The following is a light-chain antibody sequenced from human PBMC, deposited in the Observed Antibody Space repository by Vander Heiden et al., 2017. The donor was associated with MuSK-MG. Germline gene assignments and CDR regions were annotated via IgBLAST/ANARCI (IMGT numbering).Light chain of an antibody. Sequence: EIVLTQSPATLSLSPGERATLSCRASQSVSSYLAWYQQKPGQAPRLLIYDASNRATGIPARFSGSGYGTDFTLTISSLEPEDFAVYYCQQRSNGPPGGTFGGGTKVEIK. V-gene: IGKV3-11*01. J-gene: IGKJ4*01. CDR3: QQRSNGPPGGT. CDR1: QSVSSY. CDR2: DAS.